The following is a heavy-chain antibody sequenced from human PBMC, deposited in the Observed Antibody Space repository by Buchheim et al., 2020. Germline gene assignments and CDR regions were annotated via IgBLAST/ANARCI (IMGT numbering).Heavy chain of an antibody. Sequence: EVQLVESGGGLVQPGGSLRLSCAASGFTFSSYSMNWVRQAPGKGLEWVSYISSSSTIYYADSVKGRFTISRDNAKNSLYLQMNSLRAEDTAVYYCARRQAELRKSYYYYGMDVWGQGTT. CDR3: ARRQAELRKSYYYYGMDV. CDR1: GFTFSSYS. V-gene: IGHV3-48*01. D-gene: IGHD1-7*01. J-gene: IGHJ6*02. CDR2: ISSSSTI.